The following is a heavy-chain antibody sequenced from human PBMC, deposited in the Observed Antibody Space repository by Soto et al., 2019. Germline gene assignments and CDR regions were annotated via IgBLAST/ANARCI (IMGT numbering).Heavy chain of an antibody. CDR3: ARGAGSGWDYYYYGMDV. V-gene: IGHV4-59*12. Sequence: PSETLSLTCTVSGGSISSYYWSWIRQPPGKGLEWIGYIYYTGSTSYNPSLKSRVTISVDTSKNQFSLKLSSVTAAETAVYYCARGAGSGWDYYYYGMDVWGQGTTVTVSS. CDR1: GGSISSYY. J-gene: IGHJ6*02. CDR2: IYYTGST. D-gene: IGHD6-19*01.